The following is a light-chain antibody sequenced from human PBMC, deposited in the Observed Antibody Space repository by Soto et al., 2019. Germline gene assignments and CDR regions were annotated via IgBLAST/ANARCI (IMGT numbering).Light chain of an antibody. CDR2: DVS. Sequence: DIQMTQSPSTLSASVGDRVTITCRASQTLSSWLAWYQQKPGKTPKLLIYDVSTLESGVPSRFSGSGSGTEFTLTISSLQPDYFATDYCQQYYSYSLTFGGGTKVEIK. V-gene: IGKV1-5*01. CDR3: QQYYSYSLT. CDR1: QTLSSW. J-gene: IGKJ4*01.